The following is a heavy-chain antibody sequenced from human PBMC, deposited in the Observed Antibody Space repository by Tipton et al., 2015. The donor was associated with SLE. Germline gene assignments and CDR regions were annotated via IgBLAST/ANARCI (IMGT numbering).Heavy chain of an antibody. J-gene: IGHJ3*02. CDR2: INPGDSDT. CDR1: GYTFTDYW. Sequence: VQLVQSGPEVKKPGESLKISCKGSGYTFTDYWIGWVRQKPGKGLEWMGIINPGDSDTTYSPSFQGQVTFSVDKAIITAYLQWSSLKASDTAMYYCARGYSGFYDGLGIWGQGTMVTVSS. V-gene: IGHV5-51*01. D-gene: IGHD5-12*01. CDR3: ARGYSGFYDGLGI.